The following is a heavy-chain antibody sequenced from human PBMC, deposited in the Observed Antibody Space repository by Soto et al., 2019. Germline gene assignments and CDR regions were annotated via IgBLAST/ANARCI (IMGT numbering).Heavy chain of an antibody. CDR3: ARIQRGPLDYYYGMDV. CDR1: GGSISSGGYY. Sequence: SETLSLTCTVSGGSISSGGYYWSWIRQHPGKGLEWIGYIYYSGSTYYNPSLKSRVTISVDTSKNQFSLKLSSVTAADTAVYYCARIQRGPLDYYYGMDVWGQGTTVTVSS. D-gene: IGHD1-1*01. CDR2: IYYSGST. V-gene: IGHV4-31*03. J-gene: IGHJ6*02.